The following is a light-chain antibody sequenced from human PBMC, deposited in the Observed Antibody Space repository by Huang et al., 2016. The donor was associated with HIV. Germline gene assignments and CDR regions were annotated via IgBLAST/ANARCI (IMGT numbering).Light chain of an antibody. V-gene: IGKV3-15*01. CDR3: QQYNNWPPLFT. CDR1: QSVSSN. J-gene: IGKJ3*01. Sequence: EIVMTQSPATLSVSPGERATLSCRARQSVSSNLAWYQQKPGQAPRLLFYGASTRATGSPARFSGSGSGTEFTVTISSLQSEDLAFYYCQQYNNWPPLFTFGPGTKVDIK. CDR2: GAS.